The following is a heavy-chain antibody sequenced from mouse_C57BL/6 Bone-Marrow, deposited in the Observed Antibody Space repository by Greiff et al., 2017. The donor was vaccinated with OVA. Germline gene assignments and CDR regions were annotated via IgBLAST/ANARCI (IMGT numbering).Heavy chain of an antibody. CDR2: IYPGDGDT. CDR3: ARRDDGYPYAMDY. CDR1: GYAFSSSW. D-gene: IGHD2-3*01. Sequence: QVTLKESGPELVKPGASVKISCKASGYAFSSSWMNWVKQRPGKGLEWIRRIYPGDGDTNYNGKFKGKATLTADKSSSTAYMQLSSLTSEDSAVYFCARRDDGYPYAMDYWGQGTSVTVSS. V-gene: IGHV1-82*01. J-gene: IGHJ4*01.